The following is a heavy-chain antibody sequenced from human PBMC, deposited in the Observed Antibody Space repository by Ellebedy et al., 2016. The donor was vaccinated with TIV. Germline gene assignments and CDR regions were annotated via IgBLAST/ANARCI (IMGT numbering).Heavy chain of an antibody. Sequence: SETLSLTCTVSGGSLSSYPYYWGWIRQSPGKGLEWIGEINHRGSTKYNPSFESHVAISVDWSKNQFSLTLSSVTAADTAVYYCAGDELGTSLDYWGQGNLVVVSS. CDR2: INHRGST. CDR3: AGDELGTSLDY. V-gene: IGHV4-39*07. CDR1: GGSLSSYPYY. D-gene: IGHD3-16*01. J-gene: IGHJ4*02.